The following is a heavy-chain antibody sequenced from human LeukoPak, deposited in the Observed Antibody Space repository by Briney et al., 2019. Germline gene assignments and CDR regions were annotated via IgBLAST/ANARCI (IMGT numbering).Heavy chain of an antibody. CDR1: GFTLSTYA. D-gene: IGHD3-16*01. CDR2: ISYDGTDT. J-gene: IGHJ4*02. CDR3: ARIRGGPIDY. Sequence: PGRSLRLSCAASGFTLSTYAMHWVRQAPGKGLEWVAVISYDGTDTYYADSVKGRFTISRDTSNNSLYLQMNSLRPEDTAVFYCARIRGGPIDYWGQGTLVTVSS. V-gene: IGHV3-30-3*01.